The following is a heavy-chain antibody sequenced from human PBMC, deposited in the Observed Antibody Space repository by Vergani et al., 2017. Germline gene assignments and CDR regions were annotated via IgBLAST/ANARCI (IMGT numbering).Heavy chain of an antibody. J-gene: IGHJ2*01. Sequence: QVQLVESGGGVVQPGRSLRLSCAASGFTFSSYAMHWVRQAPGKGLEWVAVISYDGSNKYYADSVKGRFTISRDNSKNTLYLQMNSLRAEDTAVYYCARGQNIVLVPAAISVENWYFDLWGRGTLVTVSS. D-gene: IGHD2-2*01. CDR2: ISYDGSNK. V-gene: IGHV3-30-3*01. CDR3: ARGQNIVLVPAAISVENWYFDL. CDR1: GFTFSSYA.